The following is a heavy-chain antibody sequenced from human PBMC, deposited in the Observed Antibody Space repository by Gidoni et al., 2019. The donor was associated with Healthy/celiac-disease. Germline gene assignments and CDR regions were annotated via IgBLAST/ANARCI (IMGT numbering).Heavy chain of an antibody. J-gene: IGHJ5*02. D-gene: IGHD6-6*01. V-gene: IGHV4-39*01. Sequence: QLQLQASGPGLFKPSETLSLTCPLPGGSISSRSYYWGWIRQPPGKGLEWIWSIYYSGSTYYNPSIKSRVTISVDTSKNQFSLKLSSVTAADTAVYYCATPNEYSSSWFDPWGQGTLVTVSS. CDR3: ATPNEYSSSWFDP. CDR2: IYYSGST. CDR1: GGSISSRSYY.